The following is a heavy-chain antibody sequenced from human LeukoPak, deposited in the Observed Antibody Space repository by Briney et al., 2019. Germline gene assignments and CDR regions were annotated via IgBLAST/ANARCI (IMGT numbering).Heavy chain of an antibody. Sequence: SETLSLTCTVSGGSISSYYWSWIRHPPGKGLEGIGNIYYSGSTNYNPSLKSRVTISVDTSKNQFSLKLSSVTAADTAVYYCARHDRYIAVAGTRFDYWGQGTLVTVSS. V-gene: IGHV4-59*08. D-gene: IGHD6-19*01. J-gene: IGHJ4*02. CDR1: GGSISSYY. CDR2: IYYSGST. CDR3: ARHDRYIAVAGTRFDY.